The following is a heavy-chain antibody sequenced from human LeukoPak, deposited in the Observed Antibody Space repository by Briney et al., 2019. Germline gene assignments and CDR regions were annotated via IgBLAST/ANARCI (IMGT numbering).Heavy chain of an antibody. D-gene: IGHD3-10*01. Sequence: PGGSLRLSCAASGITFSSYPMSWVRQAPGKGLEWVAVISYDGSNKYYADSVKGRFTISRDNSKNALYLQMNSLRAEDTAVYYCAKVPSYGSGSYYGPFDYWGQGTLVTVSS. V-gene: IGHV3-30*18. CDR3: AKVPSYGSGSYYGPFDY. CDR1: GITFSSYP. J-gene: IGHJ4*02. CDR2: ISYDGSNK.